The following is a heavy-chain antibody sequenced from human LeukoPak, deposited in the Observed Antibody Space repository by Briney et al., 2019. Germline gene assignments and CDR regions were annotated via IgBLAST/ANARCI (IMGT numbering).Heavy chain of an antibody. J-gene: IGHJ3*02. Sequence: SETLSLTCAVYGGSFSGYYWSWIRQPPGKGLEWIGEINHSGSTNYNPSLKSRVTISVDTSKNQFSLKLSSVTAADTAVYYCATHLWYQLLSRAFDIWGQGTMVTVSS. CDR2: INHSGST. D-gene: IGHD2-2*01. CDR3: ATHLWYQLLSRAFDI. CDR1: GGSFSGYY. V-gene: IGHV4-34*01.